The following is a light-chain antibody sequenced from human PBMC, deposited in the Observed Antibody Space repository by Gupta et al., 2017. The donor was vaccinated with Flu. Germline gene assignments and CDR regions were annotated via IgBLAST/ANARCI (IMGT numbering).Light chain of an antibody. CDR3: QQRSYWPMT. J-gene: IGKJ1*01. CDR2: DAS. CDR1: QSVSHS. Sequence: EIVLTQSPATLSVSPGERATLSCRASQSVSHSLGWYQQKPGQAPRLLIHDASHRATGTPVRFSGSGAGTDFTLTISSLEPEDFAVYYCQQRSYWPMTFGQGTKVEVK. V-gene: IGKV3-11*01.